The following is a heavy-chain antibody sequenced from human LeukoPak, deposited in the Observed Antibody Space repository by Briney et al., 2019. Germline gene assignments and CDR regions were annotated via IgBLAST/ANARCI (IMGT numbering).Heavy chain of an antibody. CDR1: GFTFSNYW. CDR3: AREGPESYGMDV. V-gene: IGHV3-7*01. CDR2: INKDGSKK. J-gene: IGHJ6*02. Sequence: GGSLRLSCATSGFTFSNYWMSWVRQAPGKGLEWVANINKDGSKKYYVDSVKGRFTISRDNAKNSLFLQMNGLRAEDTAVYYCAREGPESYGMDVWGQGTTVTVSS.